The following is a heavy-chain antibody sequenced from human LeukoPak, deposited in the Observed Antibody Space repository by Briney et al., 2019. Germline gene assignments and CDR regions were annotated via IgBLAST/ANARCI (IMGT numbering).Heavy chain of an antibody. CDR1: GYTFTSYD. CDR3: ARANRGTHKYYYYMDV. Sequence: ASVTVSCKASGYTFTSYDINWVRQATGQGLEWMGWMNPNSGNTGYAQKFQGRVTMTRNTSISTAYMELSSLRSEDTAVYYCARANRGTHKYYYYMDVWGKGTTVTVSS. CDR2: MNPNSGNT. V-gene: IGHV1-8*01. J-gene: IGHJ6*03. D-gene: IGHD1-14*01.